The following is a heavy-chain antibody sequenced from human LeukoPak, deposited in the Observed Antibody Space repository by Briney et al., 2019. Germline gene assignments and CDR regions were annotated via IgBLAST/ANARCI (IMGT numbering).Heavy chain of an antibody. Sequence: SETLSLTCAVYGGSFSGYYWSWIRQPPGKGLEWIGEINHSGSTNYNPSLKSRVTISVDTSKNQFSLKLSSVTAADTGVYYCARGFAYSSSSGTDYYYYYMDVWGKGTTVTVSS. V-gene: IGHV4-34*01. CDR3: ARGFAYSSSSGTDYYYYYMDV. D-gene: IGHD6-6*01. CDR1: GGSFSGYY. J-gene: IGHJ6*03. CDR2: INHSGST.